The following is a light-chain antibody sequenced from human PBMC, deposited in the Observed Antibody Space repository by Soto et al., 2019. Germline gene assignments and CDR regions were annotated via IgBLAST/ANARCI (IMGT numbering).Light chain of an antibody. CDR2: SAS. J-gene: IGKJ3*01. V-gene: IGKV1-8*01. Sequence: AIRMTQSPSSFSASTGDRVTITCRASQGIRSSLNWYQQKTGKAPKLLIYSASSLQSGVPSRFSGSGSGTDFTLTISGLQFEDFATYYCQQSYSIPFTFGPGTKVDIK. CDR3: QQSYSIPFT. CDR1: QGIRSS.